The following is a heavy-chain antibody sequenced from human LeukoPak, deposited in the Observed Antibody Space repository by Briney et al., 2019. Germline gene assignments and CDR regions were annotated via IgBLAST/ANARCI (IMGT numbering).Heavy chain of an antibody. J-gene: IGHJ6*03. V-gene: IGHV3-43*02. Sequence: PGGSLRLSCAASGFTFDDYAMHWVRQAPGKGLEWVSLISGDGGSTHYADSVKGRFTISRDNSKNTLYLQMNSLRAEDTAVYYCAKTGKYGAARPRYYYYMDVWGKGTTVTVSS. CDR2: ISGDGGST. D-gene: IGHD6-6*01. CDR3: AKTGKYGAARPRYYYYMDV. CDR1: GFTFDDYA.